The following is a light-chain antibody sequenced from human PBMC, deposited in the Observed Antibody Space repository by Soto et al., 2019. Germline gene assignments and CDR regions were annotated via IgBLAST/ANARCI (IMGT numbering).Light chain of an antibody. J-gene: IGKJ2*01. CDR3: QQSNGSPPYT. Sequence: DIQMTQSPSTLSASVGDRVTITCRASQSISSWLAWYQQKPGKAPKLLIYDASSLESGVPSRFSGSGSGTEFTLTIISLHPDDFATYYCQQSNGSPPYTFGQGTKLEIK. CDR2: DAS. V-gene: IGKV1-5*01. CDR1: QSISSW.